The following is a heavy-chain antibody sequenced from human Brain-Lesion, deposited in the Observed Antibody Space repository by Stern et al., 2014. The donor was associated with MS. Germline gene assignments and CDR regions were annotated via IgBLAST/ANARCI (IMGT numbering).Heavy chain of an antibody. CDR2: IYYSGFT. J-gene: IGHJ4*02. D-gene: IGHD1-26*01. V-gene: IGHV4-39*01. CDR3: ARHDSVPRPSQLYSARDRGPGYFDY. Sequence: QVQLQESGPGLVKPSETLSLTCTVSGGSISSSTYYWAWISQPPGKGLEWIGNIYYSGFTYYNPSLKSRVPISVDMSKNQFSLKLSSVTAADTAIYYCARHDSVPRPSQLYSARDRGPGYFDYWGQGTLVTVSS. CDR1: GGSISSSTYY.